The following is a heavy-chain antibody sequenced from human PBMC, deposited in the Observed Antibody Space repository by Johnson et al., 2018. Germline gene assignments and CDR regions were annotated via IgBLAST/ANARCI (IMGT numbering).Heavy chain of an antibody. Sequence: VQLVQSGGGLVQPGRSLSLSCAASGFTFDDYAMHWVRQAPGEGLGVVSGISWNSGSIGYADPVKGRFTISRDQAKKSLSLQMNSLRAEDTALYYCAKDYKVGYYYYGMDRWGQGTTVTVSS. D-gene: IGHD5-12*01. V-gene: IGHV3-9*01. J-gene: IGHJ6*02. CDR2: ISWNSGSI. CDR3: AKDYKVGYYYYGMDR. CDR1: GFTFDDYA.